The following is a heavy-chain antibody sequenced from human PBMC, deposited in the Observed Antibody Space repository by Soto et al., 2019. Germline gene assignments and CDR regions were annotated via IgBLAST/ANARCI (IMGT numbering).Heavy chain of an antibody. Sequence: GASVKVSCKASGGTFSSYAISWVRQAPGQGLEWMGGIIPIFGTANYAQKFQGRVTITADESTSTAYMELSSLRSEDTAVYYCARDLGGSSSDWFDPWGQGTPVTVSS. CDR3: ARDLGGSSSDWFDP. CDR1: GGTFSSYA. J-gene: IGHJ5*02. D-gene: IGHD6-6*01. CDR2: IIPIFGTA. V-gene: IGHV1-69*13.